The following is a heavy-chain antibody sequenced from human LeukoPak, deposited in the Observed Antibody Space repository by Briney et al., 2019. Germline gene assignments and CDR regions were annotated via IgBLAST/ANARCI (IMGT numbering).Heavy chain of an antibody. CDR1: GGSISTYY. V-gene: IGHV4-59*08. Sequence: SETLSLTCTVSGGSISTYYWSWIRQPPGKGLEWIGYIYNSGSTNYNPSLKSRLTISVDTSKNQFSLKLSSVTAADTAVYYCARHFGYYGSGSPIFWGQGTLVTVSS. J-gene: IGHJ4*02. CDR3: ARHFGYYGSGSPIF. CDR2: IYNSGST. D-gene: IGHD3-10*01.